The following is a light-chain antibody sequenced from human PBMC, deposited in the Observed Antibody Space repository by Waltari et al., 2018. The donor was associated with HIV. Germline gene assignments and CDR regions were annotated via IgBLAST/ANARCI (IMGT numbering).Light chain of an antibody. CDR2: EVN. J-gene: IGLJ3*02. CDR1: SSDVGDYNY. V-gene: IGLV2-8*01. CDR3: SSYVGSNRV. Sequence: QSALTQPPSASGSPGPSVTISCTGISSDVGDYNYVSWYHQHPGKAPQLMIYEVNKRPSGVPDRFSGSKSGNTASLTVSGLQAEDEADYYCSSYVGSNRVFGGGTKLTVL.